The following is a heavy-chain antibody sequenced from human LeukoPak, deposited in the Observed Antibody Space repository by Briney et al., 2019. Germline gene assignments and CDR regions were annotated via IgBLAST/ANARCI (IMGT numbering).Heavy chain of an antibody. CDR2: IKQDGSEK. CDR3: ARETGEIQLNDY. J-gene: IGHJ4*02. V-gene: IGHV3-7*01. D-gene: IGHD5-18*01. Sequence: PGGSLRLSCAASGLTFSSYWMSWVRQAPGKGLEWVANIKQDGSEKYYVDSVKGRFTISRDNAKNSLYLRMNSLRAEDTAVYYCARETGEIQLNDYWGQGTLVTVSS. CDR1: GLTFSSYW.